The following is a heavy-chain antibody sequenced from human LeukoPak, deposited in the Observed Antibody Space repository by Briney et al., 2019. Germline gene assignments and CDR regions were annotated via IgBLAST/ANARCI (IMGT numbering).Heavy chain of an antibody. D-gene: IGHD5-18*01. CDR2: IYHTGST. V-gene: IGHV4-4*02. CDR1: GGSISNSDW. CDR3: ARRIQLWPYYFDY. Sequence: SETLSLTCAVSGGSISNSDWWSWVRQPPGKGLEWIGEIYHTGSTNYNPSLKSRVTISVDKSKNQSSLNLSSVTAADTAVYYCARRIQLWPYYFDYWGQGTLVTVSS. J-gene: IGHJ4*02.